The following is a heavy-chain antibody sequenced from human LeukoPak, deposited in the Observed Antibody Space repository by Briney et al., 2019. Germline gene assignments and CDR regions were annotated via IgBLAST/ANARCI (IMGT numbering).Heavy chain of an antibody. CDR3: ARGGSWSWDK. J-gene: IGHJ4*02. V-gene: IGHV3-21*01. CDR2: ISSSNDYV. D-gene: IGHD1-26*01. CDR1: GFTFSTYD. Sequence: PGGSLRLSCAASGFTFSTYDMTWVRQAPGKGLEWVSSISSSNDYVYYADSLKGRFTISRDNAKNSLYLQMNSLRAEDTAVYYCARGGSWSWDKWGQGTLVTVSS.